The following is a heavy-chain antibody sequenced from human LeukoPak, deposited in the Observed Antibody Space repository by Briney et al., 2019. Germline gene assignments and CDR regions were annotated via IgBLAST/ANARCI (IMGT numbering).Heavy chain of an antibody. J-gene: IGHJ4*02. D-gene: IGHD3-10*01. V-gene: IGHV1-46*01. CDR2: INPSDGGT. CDR3: ARLYGAGTTDC. Sequence: ASVKVSCTASGYTFTSSWVHWVRQPPGPGLELMGIINPSDGGTIYSQNFQGRVTITRHTSTSTVSMDLSSLRSDDTAVYYCARLYGAGTTDCWGQGTLVTVSS. CDR1: GYTFTSSW.